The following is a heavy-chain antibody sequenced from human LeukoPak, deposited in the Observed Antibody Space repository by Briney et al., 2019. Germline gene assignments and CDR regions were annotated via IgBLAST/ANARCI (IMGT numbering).Heavy chain of an antibody. D-gene: IGHD5-24*01. V-gene: IGHV4-34*01. J-gene: IGHJ4*02. CDR1: GGSFSGYY. CDR2: INHSGST. CDR3: AGGGHGAYNPITNSYDY. Sequence: PSETLSLTCAVYGGSFSGYYWSWIRQPPGKGLEWIGEINHSGSTNYNPSLKSRLTISVHKSKNQFSLKLSSVTAADTAVYYCAGGGHGAYNPITNSYDYWGQGTLVTVSS.